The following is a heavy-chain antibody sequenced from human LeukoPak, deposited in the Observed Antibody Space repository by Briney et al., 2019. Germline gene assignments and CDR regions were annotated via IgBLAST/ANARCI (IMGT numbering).Heavy chain of an antibody. CDR1: GGSFSGYY. CDR2: INHSGST. J-gene: IGHJ4*02. V-gene: IGHV4-34*01. D-gene: IGHD5-24*01. CDR3: ARALREGDGYNYNY. Sequence: PSETLSLTCAVYGGSFSGYYWSWIRQPPGKGLEWIGEINHSGSTNYNPSLKSRVTISVDTSKNQFSLKLSSVTAADTAVYYCARALREGDGYNYNYWGQGTLVTVSS.